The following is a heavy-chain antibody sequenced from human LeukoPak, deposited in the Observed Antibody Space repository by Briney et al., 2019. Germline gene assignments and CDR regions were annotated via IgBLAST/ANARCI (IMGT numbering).Heavy chain of an antibody. CDR3: AKATRWDILTGHDF. V-gene: IGHV3-23*01. J-gene: IGHJ4*02. CDR1: GLSFSSFA. CDR2: IRGNGET. Sequence: PGGSLRLSCAASGLSFSSFAMSWVRQGPARGLEWVSSIRGNGETFYADSVKGRFTLSSDSSGNTVYFQLNNLRVEDTAIYYCAKATRWDILTGHDFWGQGTLVSVSS. D-gene: IGHD3-9*01.